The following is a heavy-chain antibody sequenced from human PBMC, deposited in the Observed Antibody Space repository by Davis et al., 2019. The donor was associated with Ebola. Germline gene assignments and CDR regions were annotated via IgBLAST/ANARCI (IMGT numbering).Heavy chain of an antibody. Sequence: ASVKVSCKVSGYTLTEFSMHWVRQAPGKGLEWMGGFDPEQTETIYAQRFKGRVTMSEDTSTDTAYMELSSLQSDDTAVYYCATYRWGGDLDYWGQGTLVTVAS. J-gene: IGHJ4*02. D-gene: IGHD3-16*01. CDR2: FDPEQTET. V-gene: IGHV1-24*01. CDR3: ATYRWGGDLDY. CDR1: GYTLTEFS.